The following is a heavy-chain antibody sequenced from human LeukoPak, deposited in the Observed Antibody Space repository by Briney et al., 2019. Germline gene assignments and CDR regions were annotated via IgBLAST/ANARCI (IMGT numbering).Heavy chain of an antibody. D-gene: IGHD2-15*01. CDR1: GFIFSTYA. CDR3: ARGRFVVVVAAFFY. V-gene: IGHV3-30-3*01. J-gene: IGHJ4*02. Sequence: GGSLRLSCAASGFIFSTYAMHWVRQAPGKGLEWVAVISYDGSNKYYADSVKGRFTISRDNSKNTLYLQMNSLRAEDTAVYYCARGRFVVVVAAFFYWGQGTLVTVSS. CDR2: ISYDGSNK.